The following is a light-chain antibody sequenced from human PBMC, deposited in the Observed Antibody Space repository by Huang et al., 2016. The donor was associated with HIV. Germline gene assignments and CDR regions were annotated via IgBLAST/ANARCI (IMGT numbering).Light chain of an antibody. J-gene: IGKJ1*01. CDR2: ATS. CDR3: QQYYNNPPWT. V-gene: IGKV1-NL1*01. Sequence: DIQMTQSPSSLSASVGDRVTITCRASQGISNSVDWYQQRPGKAPKLLLYATSRLETGAPSRFSGSRSGTEYTLTISSLQPEDLATYYCQQYYNNPPWTFGQGTKVEIK. CDR1: QGISNS.